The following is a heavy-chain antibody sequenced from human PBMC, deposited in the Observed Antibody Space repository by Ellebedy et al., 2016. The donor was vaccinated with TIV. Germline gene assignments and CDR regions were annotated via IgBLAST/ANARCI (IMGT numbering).Heavy chain of an antibody. V-gene: IGHV3-74*03. Sequence: PGGSLRLSCEVSGFSLRNYWIHWVRQITGKGLVWLSHIKGDGSRTKYADSVRGRFTISTDEAKNMVYLQMNSLRDEDTAVYYCARDAYYDFYYRRIDWYFDLWGRGTLVTVSS. CDR2: IKGDGSRT. D-gene: IGHD3-3*01. CDR1: GFSLRNYW. J-gene: IGHJ2*01. CDR3: ARDAYYDFYYRRIDWYFDL.